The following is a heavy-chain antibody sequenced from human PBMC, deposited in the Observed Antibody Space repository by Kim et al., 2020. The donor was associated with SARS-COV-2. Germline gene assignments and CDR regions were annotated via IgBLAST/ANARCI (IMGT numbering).Heavy chain of an antibody. J-gene: IGHJ6*01. CDR3: ARRGGLRAPKYYYYYGMDV. Sequence: SETLSLTCTVSGGSISSYYWSWIRQPPGKGLEWIGYIYYSGSTNYNPSLKSRVTITVDTTKNQFSLMLSSVTAADTAADYYARRGGLRAPKYYYYYGMDV. CDR1: GGSISSYY. CDR2: IYYSGST. V-gene: IGHV4-59*13. D-gene: IGHD3-16*01.